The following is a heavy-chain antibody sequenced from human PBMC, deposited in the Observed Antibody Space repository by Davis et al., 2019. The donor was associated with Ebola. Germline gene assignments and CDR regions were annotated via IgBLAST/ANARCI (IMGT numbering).Heavy chain of an antibody. V-gene: IGHV3-23*01. CDR1: GFTFSSYW. Sequence: PGGSLRLSCAASGFTFSSYWMHWVRQAPGKGLEWVSAISGSGGSTYYADSVKGRFTISRDNSKNTLYLQMNSLRAEDTAVYYCAKDSIPITMIVVVTQGIWDYWGQGTLATVSS. D-gene: IGHD3-22*01. CDR2: ISGSGGST. J-gene: IGHJ4*02. CDR3: AKDSIPITMIVVVTQGIWDY.